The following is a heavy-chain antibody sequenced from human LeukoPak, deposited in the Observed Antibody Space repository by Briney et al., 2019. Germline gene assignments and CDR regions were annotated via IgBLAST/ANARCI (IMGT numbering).Heavy chain of an antibody. CDR2: IYPSDSDT. V-gene: IGHV5-51*01. CDR3: ASHTMARGVIGAFDV. D-gene: IGHD3-10*01. Sequence: GESLKISCKGSGYSFTTYWIGWVRQMPGKGLEWMGIIYPSDSDTRYSPSFQGQVTISADKSISTAYLQWSSLKASDTAMYYCASHTMARGVIGAFDVWGQGTMVTVSS. J-gene: IGHJ3*01. CDR1: GYSFTTYW.